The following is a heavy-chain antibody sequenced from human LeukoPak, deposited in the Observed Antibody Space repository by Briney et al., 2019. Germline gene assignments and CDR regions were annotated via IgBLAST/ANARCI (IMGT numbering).Heavy chain of an antibody. CDR3: ARRGDCSSTSCYLSNYMDV. Sequence: SETLSLTCTVSGGSISSYYWSWIRQPPGKGLEWIGYIYTSGSTNYNPSLKSRVTISVDTSKNQFSLKLSSVTAADTAMYYCARRGDCSSTSCYLSNYMDVWGKGTTVTVSS. CDR2: IYTSGST. CDR1: GGSISSYY. D-gene: IGHD2-2*03. J-gene: IGHJ6*03. V-gene: IGHV4-4*09.